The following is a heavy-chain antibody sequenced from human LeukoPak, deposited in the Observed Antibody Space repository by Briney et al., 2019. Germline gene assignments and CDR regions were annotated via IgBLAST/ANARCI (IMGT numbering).Heavy chain of an antibody. CDR1: GGSISGYY. V-gene: IGHV4-38-2*02. D-gene: IGHD5-24*01. CDR3: ARAERWGPNANFDY. J-gene: IGHJ4*02. CDR2: IYHSGST. Sequence: SETLSLTCTVSGGSISGYYWGWIRQPPGKGLEWIGSIYHSGSTYYNPSLKSRVTISVDTSKNQFSLKLSSVTAADTAVYYCARAERWGPNANFDYWGQGTLVTVSS.